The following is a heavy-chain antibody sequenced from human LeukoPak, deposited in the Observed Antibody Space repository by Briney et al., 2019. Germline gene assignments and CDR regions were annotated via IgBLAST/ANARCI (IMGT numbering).Heavy chain of an antibody. V-gene: IGHV3-23*01. J-gene: IGHJ4*02. CDR3: ASNYYDSSGAIDY. CDR1: GFTFSSYA. D-gene: IGHD3-22*01. CDR2: ISGSGGST. Sequence: GGSLRLSCAASGFTFSSYAMSWVRQAPGKGLEWVSAISGSGGSTYYADSVKGRFTISRDNSKNTLYLQIDSLRAEDTAVYYCASNYYDSSGAIDYWGRGTLVTVSS.